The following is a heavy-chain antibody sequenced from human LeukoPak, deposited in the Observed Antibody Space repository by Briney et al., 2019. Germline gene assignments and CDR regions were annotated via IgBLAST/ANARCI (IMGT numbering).Heavy chain of an antibody. CDR1: GGSNSSYY. Sequence: SETLSLTCTVSGGSNSSYYWSWIRQPPGKGLEWIGYIYYSGSTNYNPSLKSRVTISVDTSKNQFSLKLSSVTAADTAVYYCASRKLGNDYWGQGTLVTVSS. V-gene: IGHV4-59*01. CDR3: ASRKLGNDY. J-gene: IGHJ4*02. CDR2: IYYSGST. D-gene: IGHD7-27*01.